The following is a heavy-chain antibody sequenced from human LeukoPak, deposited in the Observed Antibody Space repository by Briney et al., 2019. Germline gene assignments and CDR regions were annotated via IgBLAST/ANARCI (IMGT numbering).Heavy chain of an antibody. V-gene: IGHV3-20*04. D-gene: IGHD2-8*01. Sequence: GGSLRLSCAASGFTFDDYGMSWVRQAPGKGLEWVSGINWNGGSTGYADSVKGRFTISRDNAKNSLYLLMNSLRAEDTALYYCARALIGYYFDYWGQGTLVTVSS. CDR1: GFTFDDYG. J-gene: IGHJ4*02. CDR2: INWNGGST. CDR3: ARALIGYYFDY.